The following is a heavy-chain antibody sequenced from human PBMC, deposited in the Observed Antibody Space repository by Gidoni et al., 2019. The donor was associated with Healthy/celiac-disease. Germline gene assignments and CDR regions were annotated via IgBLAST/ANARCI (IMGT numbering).Heavy chain of an antibody. CDR2: INHSGST. CDR1: GGSFSGYY. D-gene: IGHD6-19*01. CDR3: ARVLRYSSGWYTRTGAFDI. V-gene: IGHV4-34*01. J-gene: IGHJ3*02. Sequence: QVQLQQWGAGLLKPSETLSPTCAVYGGSFSGYYGSWIRQPPGKGLEWIGEINHSGSTNYNPSLKSRVTISVDTSKNQFSLKLSSVTAADTAVYYCARVLRYSSGWYTRTGAFDIWGQGTMVTVSS.